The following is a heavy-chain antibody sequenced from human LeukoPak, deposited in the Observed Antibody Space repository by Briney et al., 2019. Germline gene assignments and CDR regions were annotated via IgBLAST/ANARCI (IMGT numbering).Heavy chain of an antibody. Sequence: SQTLSLTCSVSGGSISRGSYYWNCIRRPAGKGLEWMGRIYNSGSTNYNPSLKSRVTISTDMSKNQFSLKLTSVTAADTAVYYCARQTFGVLYFDSWGQETLAIVSS. CDR1: GGSISRGSYY. D-gene: IGHD3-10*01. CDR3: ARQTFGVLYFDS. V-gene: IGHV4-61*02. CDR2: IYNSGST. J-gene: IGHJ4*02.